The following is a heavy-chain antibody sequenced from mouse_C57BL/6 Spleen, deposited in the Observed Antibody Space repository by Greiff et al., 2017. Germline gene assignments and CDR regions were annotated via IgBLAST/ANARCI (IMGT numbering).Heavy chain of an antibody. J-gene: IGHJ4*01. CDR3: ARGLYDGLYAMDY. V-gene: IGHV5-17*01. CDR1: GFTFSDYG. Sequence: EVKLVESGGGLVKPGGSLKLSCAASGFTFSDYGMHWVRQAPEKGLAWVAYISSGSSTIYYADTVKGRFTISRDNAKNTLFLQMTSLRSEDTAMYYCARGLYDGLYAMDYWGQGTSVTVSS. CDR2: ISSGSSTI. D-gene: IGHD2-3*01.